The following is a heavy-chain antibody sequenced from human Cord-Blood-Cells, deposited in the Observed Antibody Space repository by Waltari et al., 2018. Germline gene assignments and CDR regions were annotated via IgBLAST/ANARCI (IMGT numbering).Heavy chain of an antibody. V-gene: IGHV4-39*01. Sequence: QLQLQESGPGLVKPSATLSLTCTVSGGSISSSRYYWGWIRQPPGKGLEWIGSIYYSGSTYYNPSLKSRVTISVDTSKNQFALKLSSVTAADTAVYYCARTLGGSYYAFDIWGQGTMVTVSS. CDR2: IYYSGST. CDR3: ARTLGGSYYAFDI. CDR1: GGSISSSRYY. J-gene: IGHJ3*02. D-gene: IGHD1-26*01.